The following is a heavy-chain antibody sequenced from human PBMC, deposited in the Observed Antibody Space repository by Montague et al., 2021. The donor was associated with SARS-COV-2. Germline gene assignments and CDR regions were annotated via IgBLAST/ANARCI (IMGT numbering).Heavy chain of an antibody. J-gene: IGHJ3*02. CDR1: GGSTTGYY. CDR3: VRDHPYGGPRGAYDI. V-gene: IGHV4-59*01. Sequence: SETLSLTCTVSGGSTTGYYWSWLRRSPGKGLEWIAYIYDGGAVNYNPSLGSRVTISTDTSKNQLSLKVNSVTAADTAVYYCVRDHPYGGPRGAYDIWGQGTVVIVS. D-gene: IGHD4-23*01. CDR2: IYDGGAV.